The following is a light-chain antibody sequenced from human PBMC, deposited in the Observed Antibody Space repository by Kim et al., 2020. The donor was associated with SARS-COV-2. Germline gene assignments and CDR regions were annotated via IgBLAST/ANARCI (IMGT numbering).Light chain of an antibody. Sequence: VSPGQTASITCSGDKLGDKYACWYQQKPGQSPVLVIYQDSKRPSGIPERFPGSNSGNTATLTISGTQAMDEADYYCQAWDSSTAVFGGGTQLTVL. CDR2: QDS. CDR3: QAWDSSTAV. V-gene: IGLV3-1*01. J-gene: IGLJ2*01. CDR1: KLGDKY.